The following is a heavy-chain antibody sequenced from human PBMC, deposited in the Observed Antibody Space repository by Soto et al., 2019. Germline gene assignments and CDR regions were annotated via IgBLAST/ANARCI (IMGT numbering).Heavy chain of an antibody. J-gene: IGHJ6*03. CDR3: TKEKRAYQLLYSYYCMDV. CDR2: ISWNSGSR. D-gene: IGHD2-2*02. Sequence: EVQLVESGGGLVQPGRSLRLSCAASGFTFDDYAMHWVRQAPGKGLEWVSGISWNSGSRGYADSVKGRITICRYNAKNSRYMQMNSQKEEDTALYYCTKEKRAYQLLYSYYCMDVWCKGTTVTVSS. CDR1: GFTFDDYA. V-gene: IGHV3-9*01.